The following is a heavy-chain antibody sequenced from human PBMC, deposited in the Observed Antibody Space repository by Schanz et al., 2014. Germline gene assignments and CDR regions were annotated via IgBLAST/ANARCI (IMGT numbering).Heavy chain of an antibody. CDR1: GFSFSDYG. CDR2: ISYHGSER. Sequence: QVQLVESGGGVVQPGRSLRLSCAGSGFSFSDYGMHWVRQAPGRGLEWVAVISYHGSERYYADSVKGRFTISRDNSKNTLCLQMNSLRTEDTAVYFCAKSYDTSGYSGFDYWGQGTLVTVSS. V-gene: IGHV3-30*18. CDR3: AKSYDTSGYSGFDY. J-gene: IGHJ4*02. D-gene: IGHD3-22*01.